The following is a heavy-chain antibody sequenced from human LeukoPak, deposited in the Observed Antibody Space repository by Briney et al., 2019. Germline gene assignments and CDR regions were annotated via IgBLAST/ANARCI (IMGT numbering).Heavy chain of an antibody. CDR1: GDFITAYY. CDR3: ARSPRFSMVRGAFEMDV. V-gene: IGHV4-59*01. J-gene: IGHJ6*04. CDR2: INHSGST. Sequence: SETLSLTCTVSGDFITAYYWSWIRQPPGKGLEWIGEINHSGSTNYNPSLKSRVTISEDTSKNQFSLKLSSVTAADTAVYYCARSPRFSMVRGAFEMDVWGKGTTVTISS. D-gene: IGHD3-10*01.